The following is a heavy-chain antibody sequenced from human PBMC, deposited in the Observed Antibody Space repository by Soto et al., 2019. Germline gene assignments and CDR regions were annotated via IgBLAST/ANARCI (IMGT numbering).Heavy chain of an antibody. D-gene: IGHD3-10*02. J-gene: IGHJ4*02. Sequence: PSETLSLTCTVSGDSVTSSSYHGGWIRQPPGKGLEWIGTIYYTGSKTYYSPSLRSRLTISIDTPKNQFSRNLTSLTAADSDIYCCVYYDWGHYVYWGQGSLVTVSS. CDR1: GDSVTSSSYH. V-gene: IGHV4-39*01. CDR2: IYYTGSKT. CDR3: VYYDWGHYVY.